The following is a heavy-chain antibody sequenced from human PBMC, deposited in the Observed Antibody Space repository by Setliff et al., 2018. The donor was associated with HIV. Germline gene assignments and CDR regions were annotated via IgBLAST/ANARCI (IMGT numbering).Heavy chain of an antibody. CDR3: ARHGYSSDLRISYCDS. V-gene: IGHV4-34*01. J-gene: IGHJ4*02. CDR2: VNHSGST. CDR1: GGSFSGHY. D-gene: IGHD5-18*01. Sequence: SETLSLTCAVYGGSFSGHYWSWIRQPPGKGLEWIGEVNHSGSTNYNPSLKSRVTISVDTSKNQFSLKLNSVTAADTAVYYCARHGYSSDLRISYCDSWGQGSLVTVSS.